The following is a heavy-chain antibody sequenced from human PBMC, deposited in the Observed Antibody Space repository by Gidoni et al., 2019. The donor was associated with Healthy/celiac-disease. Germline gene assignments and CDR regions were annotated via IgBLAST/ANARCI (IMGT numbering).Heavy chain of an antibody. J-gene: IGHJ6*03. CDR2: ISYDGSNK. CDR3: AKDAIVVVVAATYSWGYYMDV. CDR1: GFTFCSYG. V-gene: IGHV3-30*18. D-gene: IGHD2-15*01. Sequence: VQLVESGGGGVQPGRSLRLFCAASGFTFCSYGSHWVRQAPGKGLEWVAVISYDGSNKDYADSVKGRFTISRDNSKNTLYLQMNSLRAEDTAVYYCAKDAIVVVVAATYSWGYYMDVWGKGTTVTVSS.